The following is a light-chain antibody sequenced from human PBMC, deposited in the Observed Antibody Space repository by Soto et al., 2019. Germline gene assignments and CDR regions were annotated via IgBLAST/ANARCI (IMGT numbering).Light chain of an antibody. J-gene: IGKJ1*01. CDR1: QSISNW. CDR2: DAS. V-gene: IGKV1-5*01. CDR3: QQYNSYL. Sequence: DIQMTQSPSTLSASIGDRVTITCRASQSISNWLAWYQQKPGKAPKLLIYDASSLESGVPSRFSGSGSGTEFTLTISSLQPDDFATYYCQQYNSYLFGQGTKVAIK.